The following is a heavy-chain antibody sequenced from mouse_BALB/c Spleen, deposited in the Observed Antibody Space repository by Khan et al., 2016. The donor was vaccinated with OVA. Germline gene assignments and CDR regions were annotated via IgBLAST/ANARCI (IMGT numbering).Heavy chain of an antibody. Sequence: QVQLQQPGPELVKPGASVKMSCKASEYTFTDYVINWVKQRTGQGLEWIGDIYPGSGSTYYNEKFKGKAKLTADKSSNTAYMQLSSLTFEDSAVYFCARGGYSVFAYWGQGTLVTVSA. CDR3: ARGGYSVFAY. J-gene: IGHJ3*01. D-gene: IGHD1-1*01. CDR2: IYPGSGST. CDR1: EYTFTDYV. V-gene: IGHV1-77*01.